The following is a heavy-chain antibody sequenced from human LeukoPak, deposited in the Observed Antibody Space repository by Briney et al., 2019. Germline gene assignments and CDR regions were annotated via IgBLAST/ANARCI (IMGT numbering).Heavy chain of an antibody. CDR3: ACVVRGAFDI. D-gene: IGHD2-21*01. CDR2: INPSGGST. Sequence: ASVKVSCKASGFTFTSYYMHWVRQAPGQGLGWMGIINPSGGSTSYPQKFQGRVTMTRDTSTSTVYMELSSLRSEDTAVYYCACVVRGAFDIWGQGTLVTVSS. CDR1: GFTFTSYY. V-gene: IGHV1-46*03. J-gene: IGHJ3*02.